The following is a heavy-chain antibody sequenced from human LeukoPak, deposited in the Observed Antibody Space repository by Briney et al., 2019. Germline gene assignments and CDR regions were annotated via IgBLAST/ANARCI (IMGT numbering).Heavy chain of an antibody. CDR1: GFTFSSYG. D-gene: IGHD5-12*01. Sequence: PGRSLRLSCAASGFTFSSYGMHWVRQAPGKGLEWVSYINSISGEIWYADSVKGRFTISRDDAKNSLYLQMNSLRDEDTAVYYCARDHGYAFDYWGQGTLVAVSS. CDR2: INSISGEI. J-gene: IGHJ4*02. V-gene: IGHV3-48*02. CDR3: ARDHGYAFDY.